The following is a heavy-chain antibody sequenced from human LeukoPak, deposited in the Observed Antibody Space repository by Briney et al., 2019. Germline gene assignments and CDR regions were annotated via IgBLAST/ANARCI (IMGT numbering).Heavy chain of an antibody. D-gene: IGHD6-19*01. Sequence: GGSLRLSCAPSGVTFDDFGMSWVRQGPGKGLEWVSGINWNGGITVYTDSVKGRFTISRDNAKNSLYLQMNSLRAEDTALYYCARDRAYSSGWYDFDHWGQGTLVTVSS. CDR3: ARDRAYSSGWYDFDH. CDR1: GVTFDDFG. CDR2: INWNGGIT. V-gene: IGHV3-20*04. J-gene: IGHJ4*02.